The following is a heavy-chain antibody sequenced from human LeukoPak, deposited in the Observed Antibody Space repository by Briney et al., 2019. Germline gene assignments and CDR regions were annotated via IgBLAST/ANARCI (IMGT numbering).Heavy chain of an antibody. V-gene: IGHV1-69*05. D-gene: IGHD6-6*01. Sequence: SVKVSCKASGGTFSSYAISWVRQAPGQGLEWMGGIIPIFGTANYAQKFQGRVTITTDESTSTAYMELSSLRSEDTAVYYCASKLAAWTGGWFDPWGQGTLVTVSS. CDR1: GGTFSSYA. J-gene: IGHJ5*02. CDR2: IIPIFGTA. CDR3: ASKLAAWTGGWFDP.